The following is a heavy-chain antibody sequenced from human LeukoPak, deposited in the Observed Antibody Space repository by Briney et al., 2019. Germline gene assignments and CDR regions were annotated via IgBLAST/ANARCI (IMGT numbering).Heavy chain of an antibody. D-gene: IGHD3-9*01. CDR3: ARHPYDILTGPSFDY. J-gene: IGHJ4*02. Sequence: GGSLRLSCAASGFTFSSDWMHWVRQAPGKGLVWVSRINRGGRSTTYAASLKGRFTTSRENAKTTLYLKMNSLRAEDTAVYYCARHPYDILTGPSFDYWGQGTLVTVSS. CDR2: INRGGRST. V-gene: IGHV3-74*01. CDR1: GFTFSSDW.